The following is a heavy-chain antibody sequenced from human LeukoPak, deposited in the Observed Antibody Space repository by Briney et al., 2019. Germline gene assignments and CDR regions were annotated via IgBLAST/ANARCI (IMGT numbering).Heavy chain of an antibody. Sequence: SETLSLTCTVSGGSISSYYWSWIRQPAGKGLEWIGRIYTSGSTNYNPSLKSRVTMSVDTSKNQFSLKLSSVTAADTAVYYCARDEYYYGSGTNLDYWGQGTLVTVSS. CDR3: ARDEYYYGSGTNLDY. D-gene: IGHD3-10*01. CDR2: IYTSGST. J-gene: IGHJ4*02. CDR1: GGSISSYY. V-gene: IGHV4-4*07.